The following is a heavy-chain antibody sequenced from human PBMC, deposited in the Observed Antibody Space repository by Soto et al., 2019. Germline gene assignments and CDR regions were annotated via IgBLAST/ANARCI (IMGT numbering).Heavy chain of an antibody. D-gene: IGHD7-27*01. CDR2: IYYNGNT. J-gene: IGHJ4*02. CDR3: TRANWYSEY. CDR1: GGPISNHY. V-gene: IGHV4-59*11. Sequence: QVPLQESGPELVKPSETLSLTCTVSGGPISNHYWSWIRQPPGEALEWIGSIYYNGNTNYNPSLKSRVTMSGDTSKNQISLKLSSVTAADTAVYYCTRANWYSEYWGQGTLVTVSS.